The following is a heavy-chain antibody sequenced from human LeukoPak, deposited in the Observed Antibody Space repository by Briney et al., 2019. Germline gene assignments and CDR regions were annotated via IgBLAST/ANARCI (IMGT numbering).Heavy chain of an antibody. J-gene: IGHJ4*02. CDR2: ISYDGSNK. D-gene: IGHD5-24*01. V-gene: IGHV3-30*03. Sequence: GRSLRLSCAASGFTFSSYGMHWVRQAPGKGLEWVAVISYDGSNKYCADSVKGRFTISRDNSKNTLYLQMNSLRAEDTAVYYRSADGYNSPFDYWGQGTLVTVPS. CDR3: SADGYNSPFDY. CDR1: GFTFSSYG.